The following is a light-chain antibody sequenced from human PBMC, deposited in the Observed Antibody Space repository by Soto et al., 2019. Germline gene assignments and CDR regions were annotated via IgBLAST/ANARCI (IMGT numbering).Light chain of an antibody. J-gene: IGKJ1*01. Sequence: EIVMTQSPASLSVSPGERATLSCRASQSVNSNLAWYQQKPGQAPRLLIYGASTRATGVPARFSGSGSGTEFTLTISSLQSEDFAVYYCQQYNTWRTFGQGTKMEIK. CDR3: QQYNTWRT. CDR2: GAS. CDR1: QSVNSN. V-gene: IGKV3-15*01.